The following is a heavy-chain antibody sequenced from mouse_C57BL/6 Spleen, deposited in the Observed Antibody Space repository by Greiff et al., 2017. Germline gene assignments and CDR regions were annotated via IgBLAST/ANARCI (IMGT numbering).Heavy chain of an antibody. CDR1: GFTFSDYG. CDR2: ISSGSSTI. J-gene: IGHJ2*01. CDR3: ARGLVTNYFDY. D-gene: IGHD2-12*01. V-gene: IGHV5-17*01. Sequence: EVQLVESGGGLVKPGGSLKLSCAASGFTFSDYGMHWVRQAPEKGLEWVAYISSGSSTIYYADKVKGRFTISRDNAKNTLFLQMTSLRSEDTAMYYCARGLVTNYFDYWGQGTTLTVSS.